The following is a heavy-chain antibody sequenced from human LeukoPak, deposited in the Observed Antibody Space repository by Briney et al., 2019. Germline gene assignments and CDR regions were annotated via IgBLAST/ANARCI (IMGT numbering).Heavy chain of an antibody. J-gene: IGHJ6*02. V-gene: IGHV4-34*01. CDR1: GGSISSYY. D-gene: IGHD3-3*01. Sequence: PSETLSLTCTVSGGSISSYYWSWIRQPPGKGLEWIGEINHSGSTNYNPSLKSRVTISVDTSKNQFSLKLSSVTAADTAVYYCASSTIFGVVIMGNYYYGMDVWGQGTTVTVSS. CDR3: ASSTIFGVVIMGNYYYGMDV. CDR2: INHSGST.